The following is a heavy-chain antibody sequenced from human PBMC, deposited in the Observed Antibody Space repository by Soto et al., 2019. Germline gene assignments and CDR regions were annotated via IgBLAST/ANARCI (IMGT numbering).Heavy chain of an antibody. CDR3: ARDFFKFPAALTF. CDR2: VYYTGTT. D-gene: IGHD3-3*01. J-gene: IGHJ4*02. CDR1: GDSVGSYY. Sequence: PSETLSLTCSVSGDSVGSYYYTWIRQPPGKGLEWIGHVYYTGTTNYNPSLKSRLTISVDKSKTHFTLQLTSVTTADTAVYYCARDFFKFPAALTFWGQGALVTVSS. V-gene: IGHV4-59*02.